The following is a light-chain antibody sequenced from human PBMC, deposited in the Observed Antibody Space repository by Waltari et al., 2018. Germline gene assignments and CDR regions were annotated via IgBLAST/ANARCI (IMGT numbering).Light chain of an antibody. CDR1: SSDVGSYNL. CDR3: CSYAGSRKV. V-gene: IGLV2-23*01. J-gene: IGLJ2*01. CDR2: EGS. Sequence: QSALTQPASVSGSPGQSTTISCTGTSSDVGSYNLVSWYQQHPGKAPKLMIYEGSKRPSGVSHRFSGSKSGNTASLTISGLQAEDEADYYCCSYAGSRKVFGGGTKLTVL.